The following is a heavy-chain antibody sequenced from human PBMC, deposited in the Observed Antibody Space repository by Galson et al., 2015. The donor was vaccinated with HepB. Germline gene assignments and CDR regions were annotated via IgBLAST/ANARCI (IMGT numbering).Heavy chain of an antibody. CDR3: ATDRTAHSSSWYYLDY. CDR1: GYTLTELS. D-gene: IGHD6-13*01. V-gene: IGHV1-24*01. Sequence: SCKVSGYTLTELSMHWVRQAPGKGLEWMGGFDPEDGETIYAQKFQGRVTMTEDTSTDTAYMELSSLRSEDTAVYYCATDRTAHSSSWYYLDYWGQGTLVTVSS. CDR2: FDPEDGET. J-gene: IGHJ4*02.